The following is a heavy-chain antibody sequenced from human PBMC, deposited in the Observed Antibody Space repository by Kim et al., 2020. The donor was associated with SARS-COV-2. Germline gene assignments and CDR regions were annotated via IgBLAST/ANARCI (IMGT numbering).Heavy chain of an antibody. D-gene: IGHD1-26*01. CDR1: GFTFSSYS. J-gene: IGHJ5*02. V-gene: IGHV3-21*01. Sequence: GGSLRLSCAASGFTFSSYSMNWVRQAPGKGLEWVSSISSSSSYIYYADSVKGRFTISRDNAKNSLYLQMNSLRAEDTAVYYCARSPEVGASRNWFDPWGQGTLVTVSS. CDR3: ARSPEVGASRNWFDP. CDR2: ISSSSSYI.